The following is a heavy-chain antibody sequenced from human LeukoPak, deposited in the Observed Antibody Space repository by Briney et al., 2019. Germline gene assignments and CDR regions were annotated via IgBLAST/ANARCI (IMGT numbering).Heavy chain of an antibody. CDR2: VNPNSGGT. CDR1: GYTFTGYY. D-gene: IGHD3-16*01. Sequence: GASVRVSCKASGYTFTGYYMHWVRQAPGQGLEWMGWVNPNSGGTNYAQKFQGRVTMTRDTSISTAYMELSRLRSDDTAVYYCARGPYVPDYYYYYMDVWGKGTTVTVSS. V-gene: IGHV1-2*02. CDR3: ARGPYVPDYYYYYMDV. J-gene: IGHJ6*03.